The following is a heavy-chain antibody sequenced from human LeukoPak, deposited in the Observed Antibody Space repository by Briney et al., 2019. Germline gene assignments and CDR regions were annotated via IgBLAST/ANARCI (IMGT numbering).Heavy chain of an antibody. CDR1: GFTFSSYT. D-gene: IGHD5-18*01. CDR3: ARMIDYNYGYAFDY. CDR2: ISTGGSI. J-gene: IGHJ4*02. V-gene: IGHV3-48*02. Sequence: GGSLRLSCAASGFTFSSYTMNCVRQAPGKGLEWVSYISTGGSISYADSVKGRFTISRDNAKNSLYLQMNSLRDEDTAVYYCARMIDYNYGYAFDYWGQGTLVTVSS.